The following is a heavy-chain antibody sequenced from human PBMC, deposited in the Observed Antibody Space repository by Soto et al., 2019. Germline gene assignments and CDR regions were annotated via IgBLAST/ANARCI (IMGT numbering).Heavy chain of an antibody. CDR3: ARVGGWLQLPHYYYGMDV. CDR2: INHSGST. Sequence: KPSETLSLTCAVYGGSFSGYYWSWIRQPPGKGLEWIGEINHSGSTNYNPSLKSRVTISVDTSKNQFSLKLSSVTAADTAVYYCARVGGWLQLPHYYYGMDVWGQGTTVTVSS. J-gene: IGHJ6*02. CDR1: GGSFSGYY. V-gene: IGHV4-34*01. D-gene: IGHD5-12*01.